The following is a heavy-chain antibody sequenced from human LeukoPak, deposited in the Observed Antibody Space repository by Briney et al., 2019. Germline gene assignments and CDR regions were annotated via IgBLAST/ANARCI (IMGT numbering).Heavy chain of an antibody. J-gene: IGHJ4*02. Sequence: AGGSLRLSCAASGFTFSSYAMNWVRQAPGKGLEWVSSISHSGSLSYADSVKGRFTISRDNSKNTLYLQMNSLRAEDTAVYYCAKVGPRGPCDYWGQGTLVTVSS. CDR2: ISHSGSL. V-gene: IGHV3-23*01. CDR3: AKVGPRGPCDY. CDR1: GFTFSSYA. D-gene: IGHD3-10*01.